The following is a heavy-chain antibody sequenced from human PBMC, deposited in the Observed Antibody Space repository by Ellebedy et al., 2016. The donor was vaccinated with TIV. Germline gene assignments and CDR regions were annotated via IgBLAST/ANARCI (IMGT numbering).Heavy chain of an antibody. CDR3: AREGRFGSGYLDY. CDR1: GYTFTGYY. D-gene: IGHD3-3*01. J-gene: IGHJ4*02. V-gene: IGHV1-46*01. CDR2: INPSGGRT. Sequence: ASVKVSCXASGYTFTGYYMHWVRQAPGQGLEWMGMINPSGGRTTYAQNFQGRVTTTRDTSASTVYLELSSLRSEDTAVYYCAREGRFGSGYLDYWGQGTLVTVSS.